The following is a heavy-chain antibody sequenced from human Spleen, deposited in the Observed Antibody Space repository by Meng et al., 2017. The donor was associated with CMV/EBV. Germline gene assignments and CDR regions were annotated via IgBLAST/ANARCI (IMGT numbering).Heavy chain of an antibody. J-gene: IGHJ1*01. D-gene: IGHD3-3*01. CDR3: ARANYDFWSGYPAEYFQH. V-gene: IGHV4-39*07. CDR1: GGSISSSSYY. CDR2: IYYSGST. Sequence: QLQLTESGPGLWKPSETLSLTSTVSGGSISSSSYYWGWIRQPPGKGLEWIGIIYYSGSTYYNPSLKSRVTISVDTSKNQSSLKLSSVTAAGTAVYYCARANYDFWSGYPAEYFQHWARAPWSPSPQ.